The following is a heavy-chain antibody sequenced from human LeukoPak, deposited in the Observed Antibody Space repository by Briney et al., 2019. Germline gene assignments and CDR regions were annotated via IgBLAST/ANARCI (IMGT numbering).Heavy chain of an antibody. J-gene: IGHJ4*02. CDR2: INHSGST. CDR3: ARSTYYYGSGSALDY. CDR1: GGSFSGYY. V-gene: IGHV4-34*01. D-gene: IGHD3-10*01. Sequence: PSETLSLTCAVYGGSFSGYYWSWIRQPPGKGLEWIGEINHSGSTNYNPSLKSRVTISVDTSKNQFSLKLSSVTAADTAVYYCARSTYYYGSGSALDYLGQGTLVTVSS.